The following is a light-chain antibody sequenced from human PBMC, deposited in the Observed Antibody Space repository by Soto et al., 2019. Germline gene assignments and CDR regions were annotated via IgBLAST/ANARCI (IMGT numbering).Light chain of an antibody. J-gene: IGLJ2*01. CDR3: SSYTTSGSLV. CDR2: DVS. Sequence: VLPQLASVSGSPGQSITISCTGTSCDVGGYNYVSWYQQHPGKAPKLMIYDVSNRPSGVSNRFSGSKSGNTASLTISGLQAEDEADYYCSSYTTSGSLVFGGGTKATVL. CDR1: SCDVGGYNY. V-gene: IGLV2-14*01.